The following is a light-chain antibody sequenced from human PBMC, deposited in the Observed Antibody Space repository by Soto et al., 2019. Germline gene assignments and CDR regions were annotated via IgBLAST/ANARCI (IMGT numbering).Light chain of an antibody. Sequence: DIVLTQSPGTLSLSPGERATLSCRASQSVDSRYLAWYQQKPGQAPRLVIHAVSRRATGITDRFSGSGSGTDFTLTISRLVPEDFSEYYCQQYGSSPSYSFGQGTYLEI. CDR1: QSVDSRY. CDR3: QQYGSSPSYS. CDR2: AVS. J-gene: IGKJ2*03. V-gene: IGKV3-20*01.